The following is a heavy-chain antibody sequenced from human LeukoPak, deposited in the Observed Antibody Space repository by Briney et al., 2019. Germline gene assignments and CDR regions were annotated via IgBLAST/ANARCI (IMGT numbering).Heavy chain of an antibody. CDR1: GFTVSSNY. Sequence: GGSLRLSCAASGFTVSSNYMNWVRQAPGKGLEWVSMLFSDGTTSYADSVKGRFTISRDSSRNTMYLQMNSLRAEDTAVYYCARDHQPGIGMDYWGQGTLVTVSP. J-gene: IGHJ4*02. CDR3: ARDHQPGIGMDY. D-gene: IGHD3-10*01. V-gene: IGHV3-53*01. CDR2: LFSDGTT.